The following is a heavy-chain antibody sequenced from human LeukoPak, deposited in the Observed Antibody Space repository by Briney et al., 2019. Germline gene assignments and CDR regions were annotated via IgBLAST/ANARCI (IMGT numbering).Heavy chain of an antibody. CDR3: AKDRGYGIDV. V-gene: IGHV3-30*02. CDR2: IRRDGSYK. J-gene: IGHJ6*04. CDR1: GFIFSSNY. Sequence: GGSLRLSCAASGFIFSSNYMYWVRQAPGKGLEGVAVIRRDGSYKDYADSVKGRFTISRDNHKYTVSLEMNSLRPEDTAVYYCAKDRGYGIDVWGKGTTVTVSS.